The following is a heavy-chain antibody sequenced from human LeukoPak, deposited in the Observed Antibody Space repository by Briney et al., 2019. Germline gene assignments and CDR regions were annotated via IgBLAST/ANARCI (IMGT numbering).Heavy chain of an antibody. CDR2: ISYDGTNK. CDR3: AKGEGYGDYHFSY. J-gene: IGHJ4*02. D-gene: IGHD4-17*01. V-gene: IGHV3-30*18. Sequence: GGSLRLSCAASGFTCSRNGMHWVRQAPGKGLEWVAVISYDGTNKYYADSVKGRFTISRDNSKNTLYLQMNSLRAEDTAVYYCAKGEGYGDYHFSYWGQGTLVTVSS. CDR1: GFTCSRNG.